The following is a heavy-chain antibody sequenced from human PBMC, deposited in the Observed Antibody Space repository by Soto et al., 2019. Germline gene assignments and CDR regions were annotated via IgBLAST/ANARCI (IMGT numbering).Heavy chain of an antibody. CDR1: GGSFSGYY. V-gene: IGHV4-34*01. J-gene: IGHJ6*03. D-gene: IGHD6-6*01. CDR2: INHSGST. Sequence: PSETLSLTCAVYGGSFSGYYWSWIRQPPGKGLEWIGEINHSGSTNYNPSLKSRATISVDTSKNQFSLKLSSVTAADTAVYYCARWRPYSSSSRPHYYYYYYMDVWGKGTTVTVSS. CDR3: ARWRPYSSSSRPHYYYYYYMDV.